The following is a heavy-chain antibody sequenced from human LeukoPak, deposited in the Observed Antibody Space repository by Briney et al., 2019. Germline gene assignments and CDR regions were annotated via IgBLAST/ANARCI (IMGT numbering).Heavy chain of an antibody. CDR1: GFTFSSYA. D-gene: IGHD6-13*01. J-gene: IGHJ4*02. CDR2: ISYDGSNK. CDR3: ARSMAAGTYFDY. Sequence: GGSLRLSCAASGFTFSSYAMHWVRQAPGKGLEWVAVISYDGSNKYYADSVKGRFTISRDNSKNSLYLQMNSLRAGDTAVYYCARSMAAGTYFDYWGQGTLVTVSS. V-gene: IGHV3-30*14.